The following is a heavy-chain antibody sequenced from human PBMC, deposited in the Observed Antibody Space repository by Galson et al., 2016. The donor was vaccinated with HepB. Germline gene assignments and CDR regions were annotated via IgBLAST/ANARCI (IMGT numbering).Heavy chain of an antibody. CDR3: ARGPHIVVVPAAGATDDFDV. J-gene: IGHJ3*01. CDR2: IYQSGST. CDR1: GGSISTTNW. D-gene: IGHD2-2*01. V-gene: IGHV4-4*02. Sequence: SETLSLTCAVSGGSISTTNWWSWVRQPPGKGLEWIGEIYQSGSTNYNPSLPSLKSRVTMSVDKSKNQFSLKLRSATAADTAVYYCARGPHIVVVPAAGATDDFDVWGQGTMVTVSS.